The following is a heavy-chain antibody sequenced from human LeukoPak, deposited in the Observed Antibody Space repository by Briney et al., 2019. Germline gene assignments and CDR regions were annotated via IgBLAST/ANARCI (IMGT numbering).Heavy chain of an antibody. CDR1: GFTFSSYG. CDR2: ISYDGSNK. V-gene: IGHV3-30*18. CDR3: AKDRYSSGWYSDY. Sequence: PGRSLRLSCAASGFTFSSYGMHWVRQAPGKGLEWVAVISYDGSNKYYADSVKGRFTISRDNSKNTLYLQMNSLRAEDMAVYYCAKDRYSSGWYSDYWGQGTLVTVSS. J-gene: IGHJ4*02. D-gene: IGHD6-19*01.